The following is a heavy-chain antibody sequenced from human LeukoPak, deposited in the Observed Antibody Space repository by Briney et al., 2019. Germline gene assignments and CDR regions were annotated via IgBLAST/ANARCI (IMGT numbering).Heavy chain of an antibody. CDR3: AKAGDSSSRYYYYYYMDV. Sequence: GGSLRLSCAASGFTFSSYAMSWVRQAPGKGLEWVPAISGSGGSTYYADSVKGRFTISRDNSKNTLYLQMNSLRAEDTAVYYCAKAGDSSSRYYYYYYMDVWGKGTTVTVSS. CDR2: ISGSGGST. J-gene: IGHJ6*03. CDR1: GFTFSSYA. V-gene: IGHV3-23*01. D-gene: IGHD6-6*01.